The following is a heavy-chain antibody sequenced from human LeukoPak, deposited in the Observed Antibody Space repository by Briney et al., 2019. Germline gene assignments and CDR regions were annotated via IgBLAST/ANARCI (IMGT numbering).Heavy chain of an antibody. CDR3: AAGIVGATFVY. Sequence: PSETLSLTCTVSGGSISSYYWSWIRQPPGKGLEWIGYIYYSGSTNYNPSLKSRVTISVDTSKNQFSLKLSSVTAADTAVYYCAAGIVGATFVYWGQGTLVTVSS. CDR1: GGSISSYY. D-gene: IGHD1-26*01. J-gene: IGHJ4*02. V-gene: IGHV4-59*08. CDR2: IYYSGST.